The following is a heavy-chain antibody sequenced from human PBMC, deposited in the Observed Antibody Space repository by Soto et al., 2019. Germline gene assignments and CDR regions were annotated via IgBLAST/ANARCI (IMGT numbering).Heavy chain of an antibody. CDR2: IYWDDDK. CDR3: AHSWYCSGGSCYYTYYFDY. J-gene: IGHJ4*02. D-gene: IGHD2-15*01. CDR1: GFSLSTSGVG. V-gene: IGHV2-5*02. Sequence: QITLKESGPTLVKPTQTLTLTCTFSGFSLSTSGVGVGWIRQPPGKALECLALIYWDDDKRYSPSLKSRLTITKDTTKNQVVLTMSIMDPVDTDTYYCAHSWYCSGGSCYYTYYFDYWGQGTLVTVSS.